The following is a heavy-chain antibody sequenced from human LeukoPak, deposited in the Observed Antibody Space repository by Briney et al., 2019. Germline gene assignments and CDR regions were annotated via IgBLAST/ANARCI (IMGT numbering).Heavy chain of an antibody. V-gene: IGHV1-8*01. D-gene: IGHD3-3*01. CDR3: ARRPKTYYDFWSGYHSDY. CDR1: GYTFTSYD. J-gene: IGHJ4*02. Sequence: ASVKVSCKASGYTFTSYDINGVRQATEQGLDWMGWMNLNSGNTGYAQKFQGRVTMTRNTSINTAYMELSSLRSEDTAVYYCARRPKTYYDFWSGYHSDYWGQGTLVTVSS. CDR2: MNLNSGNT.